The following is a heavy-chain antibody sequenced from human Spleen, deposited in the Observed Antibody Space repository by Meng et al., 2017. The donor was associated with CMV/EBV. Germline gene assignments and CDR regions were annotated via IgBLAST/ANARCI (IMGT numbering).Heavy chain of an antibody. V-gene: IGHV1-2*02. Sequence: ASVKVSCKASGYTFTAYMMHWLRQAPGQGLEWMGWIYPDTGGTNYAQKFQGRVSMTRDTSISTAYMELSSLRSDDTAVYYCARSRTTGYHPKSFDYWGQGTLVTVSS. D-gene: IGHD3-9*01. CDR3: ARSRTTGYHPKSFDY. J-gene: IGHJ4*02. CDR2: IYPDTGGT. CDR1: GYTFTAYM.